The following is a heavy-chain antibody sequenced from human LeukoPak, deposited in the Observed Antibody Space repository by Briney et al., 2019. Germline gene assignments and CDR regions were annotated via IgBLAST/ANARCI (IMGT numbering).Heavy chain of an antibody. CDR3: ARGNSGYYKGCYYYYGMDV. D-gene: IGHD3-3*01. Sequence: ASVKVSCKASGYTFTGYYMHWVRQAPGQGLEWMGWINPNSGGTNYAQKFQGRVTMTRDTSISTAYMELGRLRSDDTAVYYCARGNSGYYKGCYYYYGMDVWGQGTTVTVSS. CDR1: GYTFTGYY. V-gene: IGHV1-2*02. J-gene: IGHJ6*02. CDR2: INPNSGGT.